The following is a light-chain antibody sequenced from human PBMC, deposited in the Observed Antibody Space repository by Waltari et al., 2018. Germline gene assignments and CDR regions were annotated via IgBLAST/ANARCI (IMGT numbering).Light chain of an antibody. J-gene: IGLJ2*01. Sequence: QSVLTQPPSASGAPGQSVTISCFGSSSNIRGNAVHWYQHLSGAAPKLLIYNNNQRPSGVPDRFSGSKSGTSASLAITGLRSEDEVDYYCEAWDDSLSGWVFGGGTRLTVL. CDR3: EAWDDSLSGWV. V-gene: IGLV1-44*01. CDR1: SSNIRGNA. CDR2: NNN.